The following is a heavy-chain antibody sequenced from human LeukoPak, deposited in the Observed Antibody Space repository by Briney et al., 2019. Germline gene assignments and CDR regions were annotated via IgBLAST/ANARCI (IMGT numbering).Heavy chain of an antibody. V-gene: IGHV3-23*01. CDR3: ARSREVLPAGTIDY. J-gene: IGHJ4*02. CDR2: ISGSGGST. Sequence: GGSLRLSCAASGFTFSSYAMSWVRQAPGKGLEWVSAISGSGGSTYSADSVKGRFTISRDNAKNSLYLQMNSLRAEDSAVYYCARSREVLPAGTIDYWGQGALVTVSS. D-gene: IGHD6-13*01. CDR1: GFTFSSYA.